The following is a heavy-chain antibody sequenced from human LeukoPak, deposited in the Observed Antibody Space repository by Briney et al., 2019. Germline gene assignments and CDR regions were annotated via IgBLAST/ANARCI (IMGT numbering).Heavy chain of an antibody. D-gene: IGHD3-3*01. CDR3: ARDLGYDFWSGYYGGDY. CDR2: ISAYNGNT. V-gene: IGHV1-18*01. J-gene: IGHJ4*02. Sequence: ASVKVSCKASGYTFTSYGISWVRQAPGQGLEWMGWISAYNGNTNCAQKLQGRVTMTTDTSTSTAYMELRSLRSDDTAVYYCARDLGYDFWSGYYGGDYWGQGTLVTVSS. CDR1: GYTFTSYG.